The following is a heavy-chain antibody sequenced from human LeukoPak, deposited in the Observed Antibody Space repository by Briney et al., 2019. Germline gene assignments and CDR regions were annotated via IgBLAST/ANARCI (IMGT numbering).Heavy chain of an antibody. CDR3: ARAWYGWVAGSDYYYGMDV. CDR2: IIPIFGTA. D-gene: IGHD6-19*01. V-gene: IGHV1-69*13. J-gene: IGHJ6*02. Sequence: ASVKVSCKASGGTFSSYAISWVRQAPGQGLEWMGGIIPIFGTANYAQKFQGRVTITADESTSTAYMELSSLRSEDTAVYYCARAWYGWVAGSDYYYGMDVWGQGTTVTISS. CDR1: GGTFSSYA.